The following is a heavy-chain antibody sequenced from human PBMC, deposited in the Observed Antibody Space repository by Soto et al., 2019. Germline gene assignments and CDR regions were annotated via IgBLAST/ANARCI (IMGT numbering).Heavy chain of an antibody. D-gene: IGHD3-3*01. CDR3: ARGSPITRAFDI. Sequence: SETLSLTCTVSGGSISSYYWSWIRQPPGKGLEWIGYIYYSGSTNYNPSLKSRVTISVDTSKNQFSLKLSSVTAADTAVYYCARGSPITRAFDIWGQGKMVTVSS. CDR1: GGSISSYY. J-gene: IGHJ3*02. CDR2: IYYSGST. V-gene: IGHV4-59*01.